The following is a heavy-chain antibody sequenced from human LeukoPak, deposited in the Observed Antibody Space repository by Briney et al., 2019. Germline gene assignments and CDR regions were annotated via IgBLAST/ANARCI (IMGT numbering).Heavy chain of an antibody. CDR1: GGSFSGYY. V-gene: IGHV4-34*01. CDR3: AREGAVAGTSQDDY. Sequence: SETQSLTCAVYGGSFSGYYWSWIRQPPGKGLEWIGEINHSESTNYNPSLKSRVTISVDTSKNQFSLKLSSVTAADTAVYYCAREGAVAGTSQDDYWGQGTLVTVSS. J-gene: IGHJ4*02. CDR2: INHSEST. D-gene: IGHD6-19*01.